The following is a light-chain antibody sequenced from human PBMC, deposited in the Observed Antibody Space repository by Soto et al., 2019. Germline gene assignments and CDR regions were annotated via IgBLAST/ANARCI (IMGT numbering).Light chain of an antibody. Sequence: QSVLTQPPSLSGTPGQRVTISCSGGSSNIGTNYVYWYHQFPGTAPKLLIYRNDKRPSGVPDRFSGSKSGTSASLAISGLRSEDEADYYCVTWDDSLYGVVFGGGTQLTVL. CDR1: SSNIGTNY. J-gene: IGLJ3*02. CDR2: RND. CDR3: VTWDDSLYGVV. V-gene: IGLV1-47*01.